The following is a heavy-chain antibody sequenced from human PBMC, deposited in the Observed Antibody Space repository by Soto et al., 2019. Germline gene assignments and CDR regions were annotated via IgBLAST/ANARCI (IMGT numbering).Heavy chain of an antibody. J-gene: IGHJ4*02. V-gene: IGHV3-15*01. Sequence: EVQLVESGGGLVKPGGTLRVSCAASGITFSNVWMTWVRQAPGKGLEWVGRIKSKTDGGTTDYGAPVRGRFTISRHDSKNTLYLQMNSLKTEDTAVYYCTAGSFSRALYFASGGQGTRVTVSS. CDR3: TAGSFSRALYFAS. D-gene: IGHD3-10*01. CDR2: IKSKTDGGTT. CDR1: GITFSNVW.